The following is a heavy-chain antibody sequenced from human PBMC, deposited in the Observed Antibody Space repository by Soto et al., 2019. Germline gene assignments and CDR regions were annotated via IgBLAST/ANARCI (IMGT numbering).Heavy chain of an antibody. CDR1: GDSISTFY. Sequence: PSETLSLTCTVSGDSISTFYWVWMRQSPGKELEWIGYVYYTGGTNYNPSLKSRVTISVDRSKNQFSLKLTSANAADTAVYYCARGRTVRNYADDSSDYFYFFDYWGQGTQVTVSS. CDR2: VYYTGGT. CDR3: ARGRTVRNYADDSSDYFYFFDY. V-gene: IGHV4-59*01. D-gene: IGHD3-22*01. J-gene: IGHJ4*02.